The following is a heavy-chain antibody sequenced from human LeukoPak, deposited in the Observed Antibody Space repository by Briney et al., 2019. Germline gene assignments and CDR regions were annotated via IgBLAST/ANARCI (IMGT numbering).Heavy chain of an antibody. CDR2: INSDGSTT. V-gene: IGHV3-74*01. CDR3: AKIPSATENFDY. CDR1: GFTFSNAW. D-gene: IGHD5-12*01. J-gene: IGHJ4*02. Sequence: GGSLRLSCAASGFTFSNAWMSWVRQAPGKGLEWVGRINSDGSTTTYADSVKGRFTISKDNAKNTLYLQMDSLRAEDTAIYYCAKIPSATENFDYWGQGTLVMVSS.